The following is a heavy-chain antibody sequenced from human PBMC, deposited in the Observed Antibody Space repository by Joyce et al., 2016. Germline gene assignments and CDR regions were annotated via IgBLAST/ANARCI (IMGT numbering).Heavy chain of an antibody. CDR3: AKLLYAQYYYGMDV. CDR2: SSGSGGST. Sequence: EVQVLESGGGLVQPGGSLRLSCAASELTFSSYAMTGVRQAPGKGLEWVSASSGSGGSTHYADSVKGRFTISRDNSKNTLYLQMNSLRAEDTAIYYCAKLLYAQYYYGMDVWGQGTTVTVSS. D-gene: IGHD2/OR15-2a*01. V-gene: IGHV3-23*01. J-gene: IGHJ6*02. CDR1: ELTFSSYA.